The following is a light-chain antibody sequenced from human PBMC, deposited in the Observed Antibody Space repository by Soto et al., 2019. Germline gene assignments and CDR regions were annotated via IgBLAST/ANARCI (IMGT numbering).Light chain of an antibody. V-gene: IGKV1-39*01. CDR1: QSISTY. CDR2: AAS. Sequence: DIPLAPSPSPPSASFGDRVAITCLASQSISTYLNWYQQKPGKAPKVLIYAASNLQSGVPPRFSGSGSGTDFTLTISSLQPEDVATYFCQQSYRTPITFGQGTRLEIK. J-gene: IGKJ5*01. CDR3: QQSYRTPIT.